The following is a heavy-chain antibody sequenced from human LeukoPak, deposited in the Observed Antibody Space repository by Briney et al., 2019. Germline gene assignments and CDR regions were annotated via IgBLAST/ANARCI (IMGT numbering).Heavy chain of an antibody. CDR2: ISSSSSYI. CDR1: GFTFSSYS. Sequence: GGSLRLSCAASGFTFSSYSMNWVRQAPGKGLEWVSSISSSSSYIYYADSVKGRFTISRDNAKNSLYLQMNSLRAEDTAVYYCAREEYDYDGANWFDPWGQGTLVTVSS. CDR3: AREEYDYDGANWFDP. V-gene: IGHV3-21*01. D-gene: IGHD4-17*01. J-gene: IGHJ5*02.